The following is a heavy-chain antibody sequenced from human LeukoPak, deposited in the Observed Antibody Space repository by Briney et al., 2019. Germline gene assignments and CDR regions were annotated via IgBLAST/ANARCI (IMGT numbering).Heavy chain of an antibody. CDR3: ARDKLGDFWSGYYTSAYYFDY. CDR1: GFTFSSYA. CDR2: ISGSGGNT. Sequence: GGSLRLSCAASGFTFSSYAMSWVRQAPGKGLEWVSAISGSGGNTHYADSVKGRFTISRDNAKNSLYLQMNSLRAEDTAVYYCARDKLGDFWSGYYTSAYYFDYWGQGTLVTVSP. V-gene: IGHV3-23*01. J-gene: IGHJ4*02. D-gene: IGHD3-3*01.